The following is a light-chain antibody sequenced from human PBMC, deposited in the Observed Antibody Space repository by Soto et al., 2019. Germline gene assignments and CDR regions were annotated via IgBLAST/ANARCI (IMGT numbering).Light chain of an antibody. Sequence: QYALTQTASVSGSPGQSITISCTGTSSDVGAYNYVSWYQQHPGNAPKLVIYDVSNRPSGVSNRFSGSKSGNTASLTISGLQAEDEADYYCSSYTSSFTLVFGGGTKLTVL. CDR1: SSDVGAYNY. CDR2: DVS. V-gene: IGLV2-14*01. CDR3: SSYTSSFTLV. J-gene: IGLJ2*01.